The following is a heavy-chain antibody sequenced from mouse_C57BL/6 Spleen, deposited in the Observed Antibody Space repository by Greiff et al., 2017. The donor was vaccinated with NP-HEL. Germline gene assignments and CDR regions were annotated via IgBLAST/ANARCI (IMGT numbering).Heavy chain of an antibody. CDR1: GYSFTGYY. D-gene: IGHD1-1*01. J-gene: IGHJ1*03. CDR2: INPSTGGT. V-gene: IGHV1-42*01. CDR3: ARWGYGSSYWYFDV. Sequence: VQLKESGPELVKPGASVKISCKASGYSFTGYYMNWVKQSPEKSLEWIGEINPSTGGTTYNQKFKAKATLTVDKSSSTAYMQLKSLTSEDSAVYYCARWGYGSSYWYFDVWGTGTTVTVSS.